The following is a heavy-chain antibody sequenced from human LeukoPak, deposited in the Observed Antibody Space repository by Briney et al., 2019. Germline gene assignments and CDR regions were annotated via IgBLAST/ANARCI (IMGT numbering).Heavy chain of an antibody. D-gene: IGHD1-26*01. CDR2: ISYDGSNK. V-gene: IGHV3-30*04. Sequence: GGSLRLSCAASGFTFSSYAMHWVRQAPGKGLEWVAVISYDGSNKYYADSVKGRFTISRDNSKNTLYLQMNSLRAEDTAVYYCASGRHFDYWGQGTLVTVSS. CDR1: GFTFSSYA. J-gene: IGHJ4*02. CDR3: ASGRHFDY.